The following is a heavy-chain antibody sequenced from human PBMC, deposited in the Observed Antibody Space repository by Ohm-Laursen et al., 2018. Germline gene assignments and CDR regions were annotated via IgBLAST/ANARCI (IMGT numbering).Heavy chain of an antibody. CDR2: ISWNSGSI. CDR3: AKGGYSGYDSNIDY. J-gene: IGHJ4*02. Sequence: SLRLSCAASGFTFDDYGMHWVRQVPGKGLEWVSAISWNSGSIVYADSVKGRFTISRDNAKNSLYLQMNSLRPEDTALYYCAKGGYSGYDSNIDYWGQGTLVTVSS. V-gene: IGHV3-9*01. D-gene: IGHD5-12*01. CDR1: GFTFDDYG.